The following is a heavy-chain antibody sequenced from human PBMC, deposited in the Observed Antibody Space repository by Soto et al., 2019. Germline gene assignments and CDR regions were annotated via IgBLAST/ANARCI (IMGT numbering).Heavy chain of an antibody. Sequence: SETLSLTCTVSGGSISSSSYYWGWIRQPPGKGLEWIGSIYYSGSTYYNPSLKSRVTISVDASKNQFSLKLSSVTAADTAVYYCARPVAGVAVYWGQGTLVTVSS. CDR1: GGSISSSSYY. D-gene: IGHD2-15*01. CDR3: ARPVAGVAVY. V-gene: IGHV4-39*01. J-gene: IGHJ4*02. CDR2: IYYSGST.